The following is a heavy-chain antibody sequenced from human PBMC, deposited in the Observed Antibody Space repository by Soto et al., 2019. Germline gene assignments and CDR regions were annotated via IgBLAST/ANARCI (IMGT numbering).Heavy chain of an antibody. CDR2: IIPIFGTA. CDR3: ARSSLGYRTLYYYYGMDV. J-gene: IGHJ6*02. Sequence: GASGKVSSKDSGGTFSSYAISWVRQAPGQGLEWMGGIIPIFGTANYAQKFQGRVTITADESTSTAYMELSSLRSEDTAVYYCARSSLGYRTLYYYYGMDVWGQGTTVTVSS. V-gene: IGHV1-69*13. CDR1: GGTFSSYA. D-gene: IGHD3-16*01.